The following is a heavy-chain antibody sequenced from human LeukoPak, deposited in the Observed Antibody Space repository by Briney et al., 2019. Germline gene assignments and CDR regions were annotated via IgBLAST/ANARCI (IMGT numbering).Heavy chain of an antibody. Sequence: GGSLRLSCEASGCTFSSYSLNWVRQAPGKGLEWISYISTSTTTIYYANSVKGRFTISRDNAKNSLYLQMNSLRAEDTALYYCARDYDYDYVWGSLSWGQGTLVTVSS. V-gene: IGHV3-48*04. J-gene: IGHJ4*02. CDR2: ISTSTTTI. CDR3: ARDYDYDYVWGSLS. D-gene: IGHD3-16*01. CDR1: GCTFSSYS.